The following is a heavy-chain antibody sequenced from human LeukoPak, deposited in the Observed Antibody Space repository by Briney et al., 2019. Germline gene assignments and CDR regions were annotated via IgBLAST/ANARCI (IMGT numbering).Heavy chain of an antibody. Sequence: ASVKVSCKVSGYTLTELSMHWVRQAPGKGLEWMGGFDPEDGETIYAQKFQGRVAMTEDTSTDTAYMELSSLRSEDTAVYYCATGVVPHYYYGMDVWGQGTTVTVSS. CDR1: GYTLTELS. D-gene: IGHD2-15*01. J-gene: IGHJ6*02. V-gene: IGHV1-24*01. CDR2: FDPEDGET. CDR3: ATGVVPHYYYGMDV.